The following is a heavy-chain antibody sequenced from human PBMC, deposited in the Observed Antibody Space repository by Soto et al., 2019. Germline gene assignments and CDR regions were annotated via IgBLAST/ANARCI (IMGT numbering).Heavy chain of an antibody. J-gene: IGHJ5*02. CDR3: ARGGYCSGGSCHSWFDP. D-gene: IGHD2-15*01. Sequence: LSLTCTVSGGSISSGDYYWSWIRQPPGKGLEWIGYIYYSGSTYYNPSLKSRVTISVDTSKNQFSLKLSSVTAADTAVYYCARGGYCSGGSCHSWFDPWGQGTLVTAPQ. V-gene: IGHV4-30-4*01. CDR2: IYYSGST. CDR1: GGSISSGDYY.